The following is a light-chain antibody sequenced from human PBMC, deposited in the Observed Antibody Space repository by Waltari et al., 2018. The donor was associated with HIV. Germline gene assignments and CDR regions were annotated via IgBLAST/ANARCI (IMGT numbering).Light chain of an antibody. V-gene: IGLV2-8*01. CDR3: SSFANRDGFYVL. CDR1: NSDIGTYDY. J-gene: IGLJ2*01. Sequence: QSALTQPPSASGSPGQSVPLSCTGPNSDIGTYDYVSWSQQHPGKAPKLVISEVTKRPSGVSDRFSGSKSGNTAFLTVSGLQAEDEADYYCSSFANRDGFYVLFGGGTRLTVL. CDR2: EVT.